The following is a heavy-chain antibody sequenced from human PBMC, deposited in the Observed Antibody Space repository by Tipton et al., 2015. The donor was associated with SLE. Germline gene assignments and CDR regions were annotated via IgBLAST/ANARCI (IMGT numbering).Heavy chain of an antibody. CDR1: GFTFSSYS. CDR3: ARDSHDYGDFDAFDI. J-gene: IGHJ3*02. Sequence: SLRLSCAVSGFTFSSYSMNWVRQAPGKGLEWVSSISSSGSTIYYADSVKGRFTISRDNAKNSLYLQMNSLRAEDTAVYYCARDSHDYGDFDAFDIWGQGTMVTVSS. V-gene: IGHV3-48*04. CDR2: ISSSGSTI. D-gene: IGHD4-17*01.